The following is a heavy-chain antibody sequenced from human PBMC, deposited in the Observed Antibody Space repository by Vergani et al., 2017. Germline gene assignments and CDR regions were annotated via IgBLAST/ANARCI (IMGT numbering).Heavy chain of an antibody. CDR2: INHSGGT. CDR3: ARRRPIYSSGLNY. J-gene: IGHJ4*02. CDR1: GGSFSGYY. D-gene: IGHD6-19*01. Sequence: QVQLQQWGAGLLKPSETLSLTCAVYGGSFSGYYWSWIRQPPGKGLEWIGEINHSGGTNSNPSLKSRVTISVETSKNQFSRNLSAVTAADTAVYYCARRRPIYSSGLNYWGQGTLVTVSS. V-gene: IGHV4-34*01.